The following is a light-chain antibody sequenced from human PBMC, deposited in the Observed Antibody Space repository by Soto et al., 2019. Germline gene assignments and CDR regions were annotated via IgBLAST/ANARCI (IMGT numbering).Light chain of an antibody. V-gene: IGKV3-15*01. Sequence: EIVLTQSPATLSLSPGERATLSCWASQSISDSLAWYQQKPGQAPRLVIYGASTRATGIPGRFSGSGSGTEFTFTISSLQSEDFAVYYCQQYDNWPLISFGQGTRLEIK. CDR3: QQYDNWPLIS. CDR1: QSISDS. J-gene: IGKJ5*01. CDR2: GAS.